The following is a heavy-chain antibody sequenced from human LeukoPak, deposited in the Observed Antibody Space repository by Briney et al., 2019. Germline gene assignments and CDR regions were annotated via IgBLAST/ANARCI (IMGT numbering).Heavy chain of an antibody. J-gene: IGHJ4*02. V-gene: IGHV3-23*01. CDR2: ITYSGDYT. CDR3: AKDGLYYDGSAHIYYFDY. D-gene: IGHD3-22*01. Sequence: GGSLRLSCAASGFTFSGYAMTWGRQAPGKGLEWVSSITYSGDYTYYADSVKGRFTISRDNSKNTLYLQMNSLRAEDTGLYYCAKDGLYYDGSAHIYYFDYWGQGTLVAVSS. CDR1: GFTFSGYA.